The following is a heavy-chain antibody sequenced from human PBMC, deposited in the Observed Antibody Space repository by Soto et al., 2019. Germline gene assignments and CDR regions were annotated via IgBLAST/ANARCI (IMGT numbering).Heavy chain of an antibody. CDR1: GDSVSSNSAA. Sequence: SQTLSLTCAISGDSVSSNSAAWNWIRQSPSRGLEWLGRTYYRSKWYNDYAVSAKSRITINPDTSKNQFSLQLNSVTPEDTAVYYCARIWEESSGWTYYYYGMDVWGQGTTVTVSS. D-gene: IGHD6-19*01. J-gene: IGHJ6*02. CDR3: ARIWEESSGWTYYYYGMDV. CDR2: TYYRSKWYN. V-gene: IGHV6-1*01.